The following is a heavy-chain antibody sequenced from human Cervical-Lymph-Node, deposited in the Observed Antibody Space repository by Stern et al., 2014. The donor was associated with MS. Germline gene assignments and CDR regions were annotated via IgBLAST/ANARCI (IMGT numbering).Heavy chain of an antibody. CDR2: IWYDGSNK. V-gene: IGHV3-33*01. CDR1: GFTFSSYC. Sequence: VQLVESGGGVVQPGRSLRLSCAASGFTFSSYCMHWVRQAPGKGLEWVAVIWYDGSNKYYADSVKGRFTISRDNSKNTLYLQMNSLRAEDTAVYYCARDTNHYGHWGQGALGTVSS. CDR3: ARDTNHYGH. D-gene: IGHD4-17*01. J-gene: IGHJ4*02.